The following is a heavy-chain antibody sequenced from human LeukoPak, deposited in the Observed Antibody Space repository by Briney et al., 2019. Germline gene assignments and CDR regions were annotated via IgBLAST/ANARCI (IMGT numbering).Heavy chain of an antibody. CDR1: GGSFSGYY. V-gene: IGHV4-34*01. CDR2: INHSGST. D-gene: IGHD5-18*01. Sequence: SETLSLTCAVYGGSFSGYYWSWIRQPPGKGLEWIGEINHSGSTNYNPSLKSRVTISVDTSKNQFSLKLTSVTAADTAVYYCARDFTGYTYGQDDDWGQGTLVTVSS. J-gene: IGHJ4*02. CDR3: ARDFTGYTYGQDDD.